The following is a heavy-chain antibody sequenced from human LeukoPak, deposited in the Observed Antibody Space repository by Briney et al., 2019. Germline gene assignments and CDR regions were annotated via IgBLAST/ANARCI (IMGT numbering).Heavy chain of an antibody. Sequence: SVKVSCKASGGTFSSYAISWVRQAPGQGLEWMGGIIPIFGTANYAQKFQGRVTITADESTSTAYMELSSLKSEDTAVYYCARDTGSDLNYYYYMDVWGKGTTVTISS. CDR1: GGTFSSYA. D-gene: IGHD3-10*01. J-gene: IGHJ6*03. CDR3: ARDTGSDLNYYYYMDV. CDR2: IIPIFGTA. V-gene: IGHV1-69*01.